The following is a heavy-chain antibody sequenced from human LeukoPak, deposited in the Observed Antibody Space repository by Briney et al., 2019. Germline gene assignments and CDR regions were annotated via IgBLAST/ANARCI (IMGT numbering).Heavy chain of an antibody. J-gene: IGHJ6*03. V-gene: IGHV4-59*01. CDR2: IYYSSTT. Sequence: SETLSLTCTVSGCSISSYYWSWIRQPPGKGLEWIGYIYYSSTTTYNPSLKSRVTISVDTSKNQFSLKLSSVTAADTAVYYCARGHRNYYYYYADVWGKGTTVTVSS. CDR1: GCSISSYY. CDR3: ARGHRNYYYYYADV.